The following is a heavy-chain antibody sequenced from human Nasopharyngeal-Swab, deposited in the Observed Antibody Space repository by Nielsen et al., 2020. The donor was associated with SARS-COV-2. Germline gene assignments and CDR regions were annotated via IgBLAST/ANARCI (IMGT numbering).Heavy chain of an antibody. D-gene: IGHD2-2*01. CDR1: GGSISSSSYY. J-gene: IGHJ6*03. CDR2: IYYSGST. V-gene: IGHV4-39*01. Sequence: SETLSLTCTVSGGSISSSSYYWGWIRPPPGKGLEWIGSIYYSGSTYYNPSLKSRVTISVDTSKNQFSLKLSSVTAADTAVYYCARHLRVSYCSSTSCYPRYYYYYMDVWGKGTTVTVSS. CDR3: ARHLRVSYCSSTSCYPRYYYYYMDV.